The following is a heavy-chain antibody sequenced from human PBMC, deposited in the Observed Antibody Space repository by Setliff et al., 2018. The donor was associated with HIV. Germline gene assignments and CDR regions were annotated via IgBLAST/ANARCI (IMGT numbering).Heavy chain of an antibody. CDR3: VRGVQSPPHYSYYYMDV. D-gene: IGHD3-3*01. V-gene: IGHV1-69*05. CDR2: IIPIFGTT. CDR1: GGTFSSYA. Sequence: SVKVSCKASGGTFSSYAISWVRQTPGQGLEWMGGIIPIFGTTNYAQKLQGRVTITTDESTTTAYMELTSLRFDDTAMYYCVRGVQSPPHYSYYYMDVWGEGTMVTVSS. J-gene: IGHJ6*03.